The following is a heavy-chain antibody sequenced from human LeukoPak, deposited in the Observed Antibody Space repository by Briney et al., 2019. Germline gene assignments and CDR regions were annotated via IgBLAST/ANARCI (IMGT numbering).Heavy chain of an antibody. J-gene: IGHJ6*02. CDR1: GFTFDDYA. D-gene: IGHD2-21*01. Sequence: GRSLRLSCAASGFTFDDYAMHWVRHAPGKGLEWVSGISWNSGSIGYADSVKGRFTISRDNAKNSLNLQMSSLRDEDTALYYCAKAPSRLAYIMDVWGQGTTVTVSS. CDR2: ISWNSGSI. CDR3: AKAPSRLAYIMDV. V-gene: IGHV3-9*01.